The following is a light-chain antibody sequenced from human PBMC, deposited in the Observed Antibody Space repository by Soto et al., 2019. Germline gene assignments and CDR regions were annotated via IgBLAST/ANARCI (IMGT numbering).Light chain of an antibody. J-gene: IGLJ1*01. Sequence: QSALTQPASVSGSPGQSITISCTGTSSDVGGYNYVSWYQQHPGKAPKLMIYDVSNRPSGVSNRFSGSKSGNTASLTISGLQAEDEADYYCSSYTSSTTLEVFGIGTKVTGL. CDR2: DVS. CDR1: SSDVGGYNY. CDR3: SSYTSSTTLEV. V-gene: IGLV2-14*01.